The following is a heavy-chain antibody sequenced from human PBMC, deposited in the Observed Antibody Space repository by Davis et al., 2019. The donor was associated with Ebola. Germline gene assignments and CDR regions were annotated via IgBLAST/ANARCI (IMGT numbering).Heavy chain of an antibody. J-gene: IGHJ5*02. V-gene: IGHV1-2*02. D-gene: IGHD1-14*01. CDR2: INPNSGGT. Sequence: ASVKVSCKASGYTFTGYYMHWVRQAPGQGLEWMGWINPNSGGTNYAQKFQGRVTITADESTSTAYMELSSLRSEDTAVYYCARDRRGTLTRGPQNWFDPWGQGTLVTVSS. CDR1: GYTFTGYY. CDR3: ARDRRGTLTRGPQNWFDP.